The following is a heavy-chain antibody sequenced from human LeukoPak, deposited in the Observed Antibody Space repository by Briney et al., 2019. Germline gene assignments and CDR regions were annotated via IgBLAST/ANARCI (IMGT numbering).Heavy chain of an antibody. J-gene: IGHJ4*02. CDR3: AGAETHYGDFDY. V-gene: IGHV4-61*05. CDR2: IYYSGST. D-gene: IGHD4-17*01. Sequence: SETLSLTCTVSGGSISSSSYYWGWIRQPPGKGLEWIGYIYYSGSTNYNPSLKSRVTISVAKSKNQFSLKLSPVTAADTAVYYCAGAETHYGDFDYWGQGTLVTVSS. CDR1: GGSISSSSYY.